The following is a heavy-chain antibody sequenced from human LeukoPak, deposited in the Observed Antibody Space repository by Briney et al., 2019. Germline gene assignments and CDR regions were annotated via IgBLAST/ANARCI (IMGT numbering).Heavy chain of an antibody. CDR1: GGSFSGYY. CDR2: INHSGST. CDR3: ASGGRYCSGGSCYSSPSRGFAYDY. Sequence: SETLSLTCAVYGGSFSGYYWSWIRQPPGKGLEWIEEINHSGSTNYNPSLKSRVTISVDTSKNQFSLKLSSVTAADTAVYYCASGGRYCSGGSCYSSPSRGFAYDYWGQGTLVTVSS. J-gene: IGHJ4*02. D-gene: IGHD2-15*01. V-gene: IGHV4-34*01.